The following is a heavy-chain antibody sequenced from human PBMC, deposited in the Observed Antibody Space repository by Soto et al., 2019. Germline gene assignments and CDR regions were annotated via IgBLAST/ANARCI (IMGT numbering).Heavy chain of an antibody. V-gene: IGHV3-7*05. CDR3: ARTVEYDRKDIYRHFDY. J-gene: IGHJ4*02. D-gene: IGHD3-22*01. CDR1: GVIFSNYW. Sequence: GGSLRLSCAASGVIFSNYWMSWVRQAPGKGPEWVANIKEDGSQKHYVDSMKGRLSISRDNAKNSLYLQMNSLRAEDTAVYYCARTVEYDRKDIYRHFDYWGQGTLVTVSS. CDR2: IKEDGSQK.